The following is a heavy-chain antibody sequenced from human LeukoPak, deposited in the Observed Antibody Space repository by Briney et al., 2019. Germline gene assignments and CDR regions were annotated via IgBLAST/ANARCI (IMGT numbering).Heavy chain of an antibody. D-gene: IGHD3-16*02. Sequence: SETLSLTCAVSGGSISSGGYSWSWIWQPPGKGLEWIGYIYHSGSTYYNPSLKSRVTISVDRSKNQFSLKLSSVTAADTAVYYCAGGSYRYENWFDPWGQGTLVTVSS. CDR2: IYHSGST. CDR3: AGGSYRYENWFDP. J-gene: IGHJ5*02. CDR1: GGSISSGGYS. V-gene: IGHV4-30-2*01.